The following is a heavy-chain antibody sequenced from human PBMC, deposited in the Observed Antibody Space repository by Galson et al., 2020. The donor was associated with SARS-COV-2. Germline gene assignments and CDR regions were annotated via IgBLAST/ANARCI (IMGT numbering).Heavy chain of an antibody. CDR2: ISAYTGNT. CDR1: GYTFTSYG. J-gene: IGHJ6*02. Sequence: ASLKVSCTASGYTFTSYGISWVRQAPGQGLEWMGWISAYTGNTNYAQKLQGRVTMTTDTSTSTAYMELRSLRADDTAVYYCALLDYYYYGMDVWGQGTTVTVAS. CDR3: ALLDYYYYGMDV. D-gene: IGHD2-2*03. V-gene: IGHV1-18*04.